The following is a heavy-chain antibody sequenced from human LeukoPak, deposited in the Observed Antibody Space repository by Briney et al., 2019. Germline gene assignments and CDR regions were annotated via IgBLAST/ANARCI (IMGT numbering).Heavy chain of an antibody. CDR3: AERGMTIIGGV. CDR1: GFTFSSYS. V-gene: IGHV3-21*04. J-gene: IGHJ6*03. Sequence: TGGSLRLSCAASGFTFSSYSMNWVRQAPGKGLEWVSCINSSSSCIYYADSVKGRFTISRDNAKNSLYLQMNSLRAEDTAFYYFAERGMTIIGGVWRKGTTVTISS. CDR2: INSSSSCI. D-gene: IGHD3-9*01.